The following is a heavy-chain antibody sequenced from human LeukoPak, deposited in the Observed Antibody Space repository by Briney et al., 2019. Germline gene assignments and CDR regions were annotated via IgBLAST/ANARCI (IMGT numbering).Heavy chain of an antibody. J-gene: IGHJ4*02. V-gene: IGHV4-38-2*02. D-gene: IGHD3-16*01. CDR2: IYHSGST. CDR1: GYSISSGYY. Sequence: SETLSLTCTVSGYSISSGYYWSWIRQPPGKGLEWIGYIYHSGSTYYNPSLKSRVTISVDTSKNQFSLKLSSVTAADTAVYYCAGKTLTPYYFDYWGQGTLVTVSS. CDR3: AGKTLTPYYFDY.